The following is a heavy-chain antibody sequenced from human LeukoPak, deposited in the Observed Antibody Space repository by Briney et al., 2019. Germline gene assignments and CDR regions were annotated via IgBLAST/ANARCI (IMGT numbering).Heavy chain of an antibody. J-gene: IGHJ1*01. CDR3: AKDQGYSGMYCGDGYFNR. CDR1: GFTFSSYA. D-gene: IGHD1-26*01. Sequence: GGSLRLSCATSGFTFSSYAMSWVRQAPGKGLDWVAGIGGSGTTTWYSASVRGRFSISRDNSKNTLFLQMDSLRAEDTAVYYCAKDQGYSGMYCGDGYFNRWGQGTLVTVSS. V-gene: IGHV3-23*01. CDR2: IGGSGTTT.